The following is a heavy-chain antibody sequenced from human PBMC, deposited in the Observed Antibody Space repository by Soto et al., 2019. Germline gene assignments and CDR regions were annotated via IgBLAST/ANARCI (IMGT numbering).Heavy chain of an antibody. D-gene: IGHD6-6*01. J-gene: IGHJ6*01. Sequence: QVQLVESGGGVVQPGRSLRLSCAASGFTFSSYGMHWVRQAPGKGLEWVAVISYDGSNKYYADSVKGRFTISRDKSKNTLYLQVNSLRAEDTAVYYCAKERQLAHYYYYGMDVWGQGTTVTVSS. CDR1: GFTFSSYG. CDR3: AKERQLAHYYYYGMDV. V-gene: IGHV3-30*18. CDR2: ISYDGSNK.